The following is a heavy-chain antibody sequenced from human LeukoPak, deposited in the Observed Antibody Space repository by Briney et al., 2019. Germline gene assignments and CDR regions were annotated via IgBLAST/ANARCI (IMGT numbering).Heavy chain of an antibody. Sequence: GGSLRLSCAASGFTFSSYGMSWVRQAPGKGLEWVSYISSSGSTIYYADSVKGRFTISRDNAKNSLYLQMNSLRAEDTAVYYCTLNNWYENGFDPWGQGTLVTVSS. J-gene: IGHJ5*02. CDR1: GFTFSSYG. CDR3: TLNNWYENGFDP. CDR2: ISSSGSTI. D-gene: IGHD1-1*01. V-gene: IGHV3-48*04.